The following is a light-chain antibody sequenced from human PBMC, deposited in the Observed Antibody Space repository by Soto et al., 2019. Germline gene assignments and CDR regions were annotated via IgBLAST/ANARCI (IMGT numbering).Light chain of an antibody. J-gene: IGLJ1*01. V-gene: IGLV1-44*01. CDR3: SSYTDRKHLV. CDR1: NSNIGTNF. Sequence: QSVLTQPPSVSGTPGQRITLSCSGSNSNIGTNFVYWYQQLPGTAPKLLIYSNNQRPSGVPDRFFATKSGTSASLAVSALQAEDEADYYCSSYTDRKHLVFGTGTKLTVL. CDR2: SNN.